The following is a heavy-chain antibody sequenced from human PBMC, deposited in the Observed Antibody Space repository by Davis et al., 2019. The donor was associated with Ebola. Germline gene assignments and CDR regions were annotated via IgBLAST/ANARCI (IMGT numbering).Heavy chain of an antibody. J-gene: IGHJ6*02. Sequence: PGGSLRLSCTASGFTFGDYAMSWFRQAPGKGLEWVGFIRSKAYGGTTEYAASVKGRFTISRDDSKSIAYLQMNSLKTEDTAVYYCTKSRFPGGYYYGMDVWGQGTTVTVSS. D-gene: IGHD3-10*01. CDR2: IRSKAYGGTT. V-gene: IGHV3-49*03. CDR1: GFTFGDYA. CDR3: TKSRFPGGYYYGMDV.